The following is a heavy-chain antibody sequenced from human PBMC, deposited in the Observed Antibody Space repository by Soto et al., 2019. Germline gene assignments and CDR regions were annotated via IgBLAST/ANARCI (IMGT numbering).Heavy chain of an antibody. CDR1: GGSISSYY. D-gene: IGHD3-10*01. J-gene: IGHJ4*02. V-gene: IGHV4-59*01. CDR3: ARDHGSGSYHY. Sequence: PSDTLSLTCTVSGGSISSYYWSWIRQPPGKGLEWIGYIYYSGSTNYNPSLKSRVTISVDTSKNQFSLKLSSVTAVDTAVYYCARDHGSGSYHYWGQGTLVTVSS. CDR2: IYYSGST.